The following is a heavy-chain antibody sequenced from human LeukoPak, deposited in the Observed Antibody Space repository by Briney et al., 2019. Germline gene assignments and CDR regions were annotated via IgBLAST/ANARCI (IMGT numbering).Heavy chain of an antibody. Sequence: ASVKVSCKASGYTFTGYYMHWVRQAPGQGLEWMGWINPNSGGTNYAQKFQGRVTMTRGTSISTAYMELSRLRSDDTAVYYCARGDSSGYLPLGYWGQGTLVTVSS. CDR2: INPNSGGT. CDR3: ARGDSSGYLPLGY. J-gene: IGHJ4*02. D-gene: IGHD3-22*01. V-gene: IGHV1-2*02. CDR1: GYTFTGYY.